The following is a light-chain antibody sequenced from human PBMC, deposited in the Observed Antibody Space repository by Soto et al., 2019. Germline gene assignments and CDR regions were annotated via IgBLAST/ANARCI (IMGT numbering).Light chain of an antibody. CDR1: QSISSW. CDR3: QQYKTYWT. V-gene: IGKV1-5*01. Sequence: DIQMTQSPSTLSASIGDRVTFTCRASQSISSWLAWYQQKPGKAPKLLIYDVSSLESGVPSRFSGSGSETEFTLTISSLQPDDSATYYCQQYKTYWTFGQGTKVDIK. J-gene: IGKJ1*01. CDR2: DVS.